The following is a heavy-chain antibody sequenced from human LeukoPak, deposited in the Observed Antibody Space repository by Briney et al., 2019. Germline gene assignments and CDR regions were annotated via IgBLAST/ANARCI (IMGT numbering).Heavy chain of an antibody. J-gene: IGHJ4*02. CDR3: ARNPNLVVVVLPIPSFFDS. Sequence: SETLSLTCIVSGDSISGSDYYWGWIRQTPGKGLEWIGSIYSSGNTFYNPSFQSRVTVSVDTSKNQFSLQLTSVTAADAAMYYCARNPNLVVVVLPIPSFFDSWGQGTLVAVSS. D-gene: IGHD2-15*01. V-gene: IGHV4-39*01. CDR1: GDSISGSDYY. CDR2: IYSSGNT.